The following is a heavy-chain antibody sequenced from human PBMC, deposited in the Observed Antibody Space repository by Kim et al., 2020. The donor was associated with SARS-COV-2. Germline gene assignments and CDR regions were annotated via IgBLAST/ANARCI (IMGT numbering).Heavy chain of an antibody. D-gene: IGHD5-18*01. V-gene: IGHV3-49*03. CDR3: TTDSYGINYYFDY. J-gene: IGHJ4*02. Sequence: GGSLRLSCTASGFTFGDYAMSWFRQAPGKGLEWVGFIRSKAYGGTTEYAASVKGRFTISRDDSKSIAYLQMNSLKTEDTAVYYCTTDSYGINYYFDYWGQGTLVTVSS. CDR2: IRSKAYGGTT. CDR1: GFTFGDYA.